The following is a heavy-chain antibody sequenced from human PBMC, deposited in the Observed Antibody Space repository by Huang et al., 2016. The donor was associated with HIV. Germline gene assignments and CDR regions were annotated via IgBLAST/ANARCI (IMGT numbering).Heavy chain of an antibody. CDR1: GFTFSGYA. J-gene: IGHJ3*02. CDR2: ISYDGTNK. Sequence: QVQLVESGGGVVQPGRSLRLSCAASGFTFSGYAVHWVRQSPVMGLVWVAVISYDGTNKYYADSVKGRFTISRDNSKNTLYLQMNSLRPEDTAVYYCARPGYCIGDCYRGDGAFDIWGQGTMVTVSS. V-gene: IGHV3-30-3*01. CDR3: ARPGYCIGDCYRGDGAFDI. D-gene: IGHD2-21*02.